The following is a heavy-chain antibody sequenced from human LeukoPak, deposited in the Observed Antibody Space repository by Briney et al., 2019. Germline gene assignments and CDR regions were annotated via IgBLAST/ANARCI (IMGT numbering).Heavy chain of an antibody. CDR1: GFTFSDNW. CDR3: ASDGFDI. V-gene: IGHV3-7*03. J-gene: IGHJ3*02. Sequence: PGGSLRLSCAASGFTFSDNWMNWVRQAPGKGLEWMAKIKQDGSEKYYVDSVKGRFTISRDNAKKSVYLQMNSLRAEDTAVYYCASDGFDIWGQGTMVTVSS. CDR2: IKQDGSEK.